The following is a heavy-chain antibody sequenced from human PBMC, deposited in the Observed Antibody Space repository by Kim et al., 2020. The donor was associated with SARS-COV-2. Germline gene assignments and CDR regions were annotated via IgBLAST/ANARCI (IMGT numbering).Heavy chain of an antibody. J-gene: IGHJ5*02. D-gene: IGHD3-10*01. CDR2: INHSGST. V-gene: IGHV4-34*01. CDR1: GGSFSGYY. Sequence: SETLSLTCAVYGGSFSGYYWSWIRQPPGKGLEWIGEINHSGSTNYNPSLKSRVTISVDTSKNQFSLKLSSVTAADTAVYYCARGRYYYGSGSYYYDPWG. CDR3: ARGRYYYGSGSYYYDP.